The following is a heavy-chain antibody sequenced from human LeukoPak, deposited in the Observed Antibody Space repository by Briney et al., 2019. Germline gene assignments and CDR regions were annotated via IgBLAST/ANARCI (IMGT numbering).Heavy chain of an antibody. Sequence: ASVKVSCKASVYTFTNFYIHWVRQAPGQGLEWMGWMNPNSGDTSYAREFQDRVTMTRDTSLSTAYMELSRLRSDDTAVYFCARRPINCIITNCYVDYWGQGTLVAVSS. CDR3: ARRPINCIITNCYVDY. CDR2: MNPNSGDT. D-gene: IGHD2-2*01. CDR1: VYTFTNFY. V-gene: IGHV1-2*02. J-gene: IGHJ4*02.